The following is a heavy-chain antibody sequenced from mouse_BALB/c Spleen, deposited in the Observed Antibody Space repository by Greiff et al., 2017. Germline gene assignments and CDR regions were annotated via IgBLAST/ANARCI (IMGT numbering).Heavy chain of an antibody. V-gene: IGHV3-2*02. CDR1: GYSITSDYA. Sequence: VQLKESGPGLVKPSQSLSLTCTVTGYSITSDYAWNWIRQFPGNKLEWMGYISYSGSTSYNPSLKSRISITRDTSKNQFFLQLNSVTTEDTATYYCAIITTVVDYYAMDYWGQGTSVTVSS. D-gene: IGHD1-1*01. CDR3: AIITTVVDYYAMDY. J-gene: IGHJ4*01. CDR2: ISYSGST.